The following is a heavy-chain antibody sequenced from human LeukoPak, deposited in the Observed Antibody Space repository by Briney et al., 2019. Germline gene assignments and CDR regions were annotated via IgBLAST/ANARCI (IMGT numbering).Heavy chain of an antibody. Sequence: GGSLRLSCAAPRFTFSSSCMHWVRQRPGEGLVWVTRVHLDGRTTNYADSVKGRFTIPRDNAKNTLSLEMSSLRPEDTAVYYCARGGRPSDYWGQGALV. CDR3: ARGGRPSDY. V-gene: IGHV3-74*01. D-gene: IGHD3-16*01. CDR1: RFTFSSSC. J-gene: IGHJ4*02. CDR2: VHLDGRTT.